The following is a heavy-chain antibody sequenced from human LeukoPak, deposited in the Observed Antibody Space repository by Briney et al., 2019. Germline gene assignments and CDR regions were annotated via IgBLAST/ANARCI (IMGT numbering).Heavy chain of an antibody. CDR3: ASQGPEGTSGWY. V-gene: IGHV3-21*01. D-gene: IGHD6-19*01. CDR1: GFTFSSYS. J-gene: IGHJ4*02. Sequence: GGSLRLSCAASGFTFSSYSMNWVRQAPGKGLEWVSSISSSSSYIYYADSVKGRFTISRDNSKDTLFLQLNSLRAEDTAVYYCASQGPEGTSGWYWGQGTLVTVSS. CDR2: ISSSSSYI.